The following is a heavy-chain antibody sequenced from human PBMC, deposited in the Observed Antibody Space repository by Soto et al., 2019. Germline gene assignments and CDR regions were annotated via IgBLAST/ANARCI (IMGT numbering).Heavy chain of an antibody. V-gene: IGHV1-18*04. J-gene: IGHJ4*02. CDR1: GYTFTTYG. CDR2: IGGYNGDS. D-gene: IGHD2-8*01. Sequence: QPQLVQSGAEVRKPGASVNVSCKASGYTFTTYGISWVRQAPGQGLEWMGWIGGYNGDSHNAQKFQGRLTLTRDTSTKTAYMELRSRRSDDTAVYYCARVGNNGWPLEYDYGGQGTLVTVSS. CDR3: ARVGNNGWPLEYDY.